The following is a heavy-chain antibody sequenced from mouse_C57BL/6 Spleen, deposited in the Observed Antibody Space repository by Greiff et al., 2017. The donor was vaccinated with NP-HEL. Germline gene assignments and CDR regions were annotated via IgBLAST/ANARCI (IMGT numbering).Heavy chain of an antibody. CDR1: GYAFSSYW. CDR3: ARGGSGNFFDY. Sequence: VKLQESGAELVKPGASVKISCKASGYAFSSYWMNWVKQRPGKGLEWIGQIYPGDGDTNYNGKFKGKATLTADKSSSTAYMQLSSLTSEDSAVYFCARGGSGNFFDYWGQGTTLTVSS. D-gene: IGHD3-1*01. J-gene: IGHJ2*01. V-gene: IGHV1-80*01. CDR2: IYPGDGDT.